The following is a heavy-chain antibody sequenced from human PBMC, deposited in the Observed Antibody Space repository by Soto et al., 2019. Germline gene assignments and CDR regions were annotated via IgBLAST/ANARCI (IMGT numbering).Heavy chain of an antibody. Sequence: PSETLSLTCTVSGGSISSGSYYWSWIRQPPGRGLEWIGYIYYSESPNYNPSLKSRVTISVDTSKNQFSLKLSSVTAADTAVYYCARINNSAWKPIDYWGQGTLVTVSS. J-gene: IGHJ4*02. D-gene: IGHD6-19*01. CDR2: IYYSESP. CDR3: ARINNSAWKPIDY. V-gene: IGHV4-61*01. CDR1: GGSISSGSYY.